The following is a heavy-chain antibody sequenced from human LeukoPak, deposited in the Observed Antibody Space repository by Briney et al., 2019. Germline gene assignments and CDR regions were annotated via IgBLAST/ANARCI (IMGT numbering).Heavy chain of an antibody. V-gene: IGHV1-2*04. D-gene: IGHD6-13*01. CDR1: GYTFTGYY. CDR2: INPNSGGT. Sequence: ASVKVSCKASGYTFTGYYMHWVRQAPGQGLEWMGWINPNSGGTNYAQKFQGWVTMTRDTSISTAYMELSRLRSDDTAVYYCARDQGASSWPSHYYYYGMDVWGQGTTVTVPS. J-gene: IGHJ6*02. CDR3: ARDQGASSWPSHYYYYGMDV.